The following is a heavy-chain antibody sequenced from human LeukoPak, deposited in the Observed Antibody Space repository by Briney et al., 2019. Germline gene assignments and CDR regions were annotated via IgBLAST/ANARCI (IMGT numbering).Heavy chain of an antibody. CDR3: ARGQPTSY. Sequence: PGRSLRLSCAASGFTFDDYAMHWVRQAPGKGLEWVSGISWNSGSIGYADSVKGRFTVSRDNAKNSLYLQMNSLRAEDTAVYYCARGQPTSYWGQGTLVTVSS. CDR2: ISWNSGSI. V-gene: IGHV3-9*01. CDR1: GFTFDDYA. J-gene: IGHJ4*02. D-gene: IGHD6-13*01.